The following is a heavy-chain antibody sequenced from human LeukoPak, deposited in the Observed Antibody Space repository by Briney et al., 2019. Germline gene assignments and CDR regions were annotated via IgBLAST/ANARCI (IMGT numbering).Heavy chain of an antibody. Sequence: PSETLSLTCTVSDASISGYYWSWIRQPPGKGLEWIGSIHFSGSTNYNPSLRSRVTISVDTSKNQLSLKLSSVTAADTAEYYCARDLGGIYFDYWGQGTLVTVSS. V-gene: IGHV4-59*01. CDR1: DASISGYY. CDR3: ARDLGGIYFDY. J-gene: IGHJ4*02. D-gene: IGHD1-26*01. CDR2: IHFSGST.